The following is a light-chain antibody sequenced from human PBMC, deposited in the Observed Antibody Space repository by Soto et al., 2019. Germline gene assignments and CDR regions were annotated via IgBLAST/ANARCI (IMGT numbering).Light chain of an antibody. CDR2: EVS. Sequence: QSALAQPASVSGSPGQSITISCTGTSSDIGAYNSVSWYQQYPGRAPKLMIYEVSNRPSGVSARFSASKSGNTASPTISGLQAEDEADYYCNSRGGSRPYYVFGTGTK. CDR1: SSDIGAYNS. J-gene: IGLJ1*01. V-gene: IGLV2-14*01. CDR3: NSRGGSRPYYV.